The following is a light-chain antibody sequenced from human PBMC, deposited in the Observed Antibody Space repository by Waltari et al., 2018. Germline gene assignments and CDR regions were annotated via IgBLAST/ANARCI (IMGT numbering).Light chain of an antibody. CDR3: QHYYSPPWT. CDR2: RAS. Sequence: DLVMTQSPDSLAVSLGERATINCKSSQSVLYSSNHKNYLAWYQQKPGQPPKLLIYRASTRESGVPDRFSGGVSVTDFTLTISSLQAEDVAFYYCQHYYSPPWTFGQGTKVEIK. V-gene: IGKV4-1*01. J-gene: IGKJ1*01. CDR1: QSVLYSSNHKNY.